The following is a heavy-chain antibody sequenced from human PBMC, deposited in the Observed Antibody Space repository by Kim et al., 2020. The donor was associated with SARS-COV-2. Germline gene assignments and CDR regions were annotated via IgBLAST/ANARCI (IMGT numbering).Heavy chain of an antibody. Sequence: SETLSLTCAVYGGSFSGYYWSWIRQPPGKGLEWIGEINHSGSTNYNPSLKSRVTISVDTSKNQFSLKLSSVTAADTAVYYCARGRYSSGWPHPPRREYYFDYWGQGTLVTVSS. V-gene: IGHV4-34*01. CDR3: ARGRYSSGWPHPPRREYYFDY. CDR2: INHSGST. J-gene: IGHJ4*02. CDR1: GGSFSGYY. D-gene: IGHD6-19*01.